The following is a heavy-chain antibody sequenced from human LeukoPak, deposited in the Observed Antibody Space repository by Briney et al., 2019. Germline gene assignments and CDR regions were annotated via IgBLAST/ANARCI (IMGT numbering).Heavy chain of an antibody. J-gene: IGHJ6*02. CDR1: GGSISSYY. CDR3: ARPHYDFWSGYPYYYGMDV. Sequence: SETLSLTCTVSGGSISSYYWSWIRQPPGKGLEWIGYIYYSGSTNYNPSLKSRVTISVDTSKNQFSLKLSSVTAADTAVYYCARPHYDFWSGYPYYYGMDVWGQGTTVTVSS. D-gene: IGHD3-3*01. CDR2: IYYSGST. V-gene: IGHV4-59*08.